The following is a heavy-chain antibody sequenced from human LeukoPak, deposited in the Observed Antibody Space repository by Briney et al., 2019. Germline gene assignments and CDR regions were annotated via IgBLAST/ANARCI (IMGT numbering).Heavy chain of an antibody. CDR3: ASPSLFGYCSGGSCYSGVFDY. V-gene: IGHV1-69*04. Sequence: GASVKVSCKASGGTFSSYAISWVRQAPGQGLEWMGRIISILGIANYAQKFQGRVTITADKSTSTAYMELSSLRSEDTAVYYCASPSLFGYCSGGSCYSGVFDYWGQGTLVTVSS. J-gene: IGHJ4*02. CDR1: GGTFSSYA. D-gene: IGHD2-15*01. CDR2: IISILGIA.